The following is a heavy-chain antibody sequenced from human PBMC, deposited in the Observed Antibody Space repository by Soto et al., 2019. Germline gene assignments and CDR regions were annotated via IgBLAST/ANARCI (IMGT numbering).Heavy chain of an antibody. V-gene: IGHV5-10-1*01. Sequence: GESLKISCKGSGYSFTSYWITWVRQMPGKGLEWMGRIDPSNSYTNYSPSFQGHVTISRDTSISTAYLQWNSLKASDTATYYCARRYSRSLLPDYWGQGTLVTVSS. CDR1: GYSFTSYW. CDR3: ARRYSRSLLPDY. J-gene: IGHJ4*02. CDR2: IDPSNSYT. D-gene: IGHD5-12*01.